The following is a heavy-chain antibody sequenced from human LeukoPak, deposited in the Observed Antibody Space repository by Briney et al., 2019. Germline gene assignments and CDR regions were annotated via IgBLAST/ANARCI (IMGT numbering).Heavy chain of an antibody. V-gene: IGHV3-11*01. Sequence: GGSLRLSCAASGFTFSDYYMSWIRQAPGKGLGWVSYISSSGSTIYYADSVKGRFTISRDNAKNSLYLQMNSLRAEDTAVYYCARSYSLTAMVPLDCWGQGTLVTVSS. CDR3: ARSYSLTAMVPLDC. CDR1: GFTFSDYY. CDR2: ISSSGSTI. J-gene: IGHJ4*02. D-gene: IGHD5-18*01.